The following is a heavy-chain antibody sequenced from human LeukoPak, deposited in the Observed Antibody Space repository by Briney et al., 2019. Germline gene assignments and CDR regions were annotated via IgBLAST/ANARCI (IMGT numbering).Heavy chain of an antibody. CDR2: IIPIFGTA. J-gene: IGHJ5*02. Sequence: ASVKVSCKASGGTFSSYAISWVRQAPGQGLEWMGGIIPIFGTANYAQKFQGRVTITADESTSTAYMELSSLRSEDTAVYYCARDERSLQTGIDPWGQGTLVTVSS. CDR3: ARDERSLQTGIDP. D-gene: IGHD7-27*01. V-gene: IGHV1-69*01. CDR1: GGTFSSYA.